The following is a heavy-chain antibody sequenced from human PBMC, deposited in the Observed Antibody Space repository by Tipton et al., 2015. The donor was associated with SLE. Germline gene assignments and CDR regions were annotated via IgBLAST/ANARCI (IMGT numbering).Heavy chain of an antibody. V-gene: IGHV3-74*01. CDR2: ISSDGTET. D-gene: IGHD6-25*01. CDR3: STAAL. Sequence: GSLRLSCAASGFAFGSSWMHWVRHTPGKGLVWISHISSDGTETTYADSVKGRFTVSRDNAKNTLFLQMNSLSAEDTAMYYCSTAALGGQGTLVTVSS. J-gene: IGHJ4*02. CDR1: GFAFGSSW.